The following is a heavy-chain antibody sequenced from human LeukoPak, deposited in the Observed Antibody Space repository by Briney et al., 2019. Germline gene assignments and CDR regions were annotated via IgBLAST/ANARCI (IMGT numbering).Heavy chain of an antibody. J-gene: IGHJ4*02. D-gene: IGHD3-10*01. CDR3: AHSPLWFNDPYYFDY. CDR1: GFSLSTSGVG. CDR2: IYWDNDK. V-gene: IGHV2-5*02. Sequence: SGPTLVKPTQTLTLTCTFSGFSLSTSGVGVGWIRQPPGKALEWLALIYWDNDKRYSPSLKSRLTITKDTSKNQVVLTMTNMDPVDTATYYCAHSPLWFNDPYYFDYWGQGTLVTVSS.